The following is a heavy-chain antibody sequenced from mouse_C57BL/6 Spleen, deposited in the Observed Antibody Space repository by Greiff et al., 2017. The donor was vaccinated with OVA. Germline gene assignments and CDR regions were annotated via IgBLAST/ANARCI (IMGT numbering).Heavy chain of an antibody. CDR3: ARAYYGSSYKYFDV. Sequence: VQLKESGGGLVKPGGSLKLSCAASGFTFSDYGMHWVRQAPEKGLEWVAYISSGSSTIYYADTVKGRFTISRDNAKNTLFLQMTSLRSEDTAMYYCARAYYGSSYKYFDVWGTGTTVTVSS. J-gene: IGHJ1*03. D-gene: IGHD1-1*01. CDR2: ISSGSSTI. CDR1: GFTFSDYG. V-gene: IGHV5-17*01.